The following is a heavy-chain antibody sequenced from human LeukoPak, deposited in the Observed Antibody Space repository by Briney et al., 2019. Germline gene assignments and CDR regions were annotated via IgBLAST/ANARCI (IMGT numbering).Heavy chain of an antibody. D-gene: IGHD2-2*01. Sequence: GGSLRLSCAASGFTFSDYYMSWIRQAPGKGLEWVSYISSSGSTIYYTDSVKGRFTISRDNAKNSLYLQMNSLRAEDTAVYYCARDLVPAAPYYFDYWGQGTLVTVSS. CDR1: GFTFSDYY. J-gene: IGHJ4*02. CDR3: ARDLVPAAPYYFDY. V-gene: IGHV3-11*04. CDR2: ISSSGSTI.